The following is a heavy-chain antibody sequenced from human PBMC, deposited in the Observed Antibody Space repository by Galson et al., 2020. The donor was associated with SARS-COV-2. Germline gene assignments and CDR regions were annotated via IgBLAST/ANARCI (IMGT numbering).Heavy chain of an antibody. Sequence: SETLSLTCTVSGGSISSGSYYWSWIRQPAGKGLEWIGRIYTSGSTNYNPSLKSRVTISVDTSKNQFSLKLSSVTAADTAVYYCAREGYYDFWSGYYFLGGVQHVTQDWFDPWGQGTLVTVSS. J-gene: IGHJ5*02. D-gene: IGHD3-3*01. V-gene: IGHV4-61*02. CDR2: IYTSGST. CDR1: GGSISSGSYY. CDR3: AREGYYDFWSGYYFLGGVQHVTQDWFDP.